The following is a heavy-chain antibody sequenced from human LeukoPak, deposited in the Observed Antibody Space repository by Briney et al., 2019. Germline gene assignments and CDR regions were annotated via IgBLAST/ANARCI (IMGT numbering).Heavy chain of an antibody. D-gene: IGHD6-25*01. CDR3: ARKAAKDYYMEV. J-gene: IGHJ6*03. V-gene: IGHV1-69*05. CDR1: GGTFSSYA. Sequence: SVKVSCKASGGTFSSYAISWVRQAPGQGLEWMGGIIPIFGTANYAQKFQGRVTITTDESTSTAYMELSSLRSEDTAVYYCARKAAKDYYMEVWGKGTTVTVSS. CDR2: IIPIFGTA.